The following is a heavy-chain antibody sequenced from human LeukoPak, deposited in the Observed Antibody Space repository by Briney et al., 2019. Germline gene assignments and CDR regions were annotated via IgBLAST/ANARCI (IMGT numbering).Heavy chain of an antibody. CDR3: AREEERIAAAGKDY. V-gene: IGHV4-30-4*08. J-gene: IGHJ4*02. CDR1: GGSISSGDYY. Sequence: SETLSLTCTVSGGSISSGDYYWSWIRQPPGKGLEWIGYIYYSGSTYYNPSLKSRVTISVDTSKNQFSLKLSSVTAADTAVYYCAREEERIAAAGKDYWGQGTLVTVSS. CDR2: IYYSGST. D-gene: IGHD6-13*01.